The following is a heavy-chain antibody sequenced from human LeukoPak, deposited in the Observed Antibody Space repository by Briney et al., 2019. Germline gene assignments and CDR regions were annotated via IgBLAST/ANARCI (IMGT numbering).Heavy chain of an antibody. J-gene: IGHJ4*02. CDR2: MRDDGSEE. CDR1: GFTFRRHW. V-gene: IGHV3-7*01. Sequence: GGSLRLSCAASGFTFRRHWMSWVRQAPGKGLEWVANMRDDGSEEFYVNSVKGQFTISRDNAKNSLYLQMDSLRAEDTAVYYCARELWLGERGLFFFEYWGQGALVTVAS. D-gene: IGHD3-22*01. CDR3: ARELWLGERGLFFFEY.